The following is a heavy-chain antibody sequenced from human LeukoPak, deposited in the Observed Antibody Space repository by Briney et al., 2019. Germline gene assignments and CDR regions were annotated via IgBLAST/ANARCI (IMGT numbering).Heavy chain of an antibody. CDR2: INTSGST. V-gene: IGHV4-4*07. Sequence: PSETLSLTCTVSGGSISSYYWSWIRQPAGKGLEWIGRINTSGSTNYNPSLKSRVTMSVDTSKNQFSLKLSSVTAADTAVYYCARDRWFGEFTWFDYWGQGTPVTVSS. D-gene: IGHD3-10*01. CDR1: GGSISSYY. J-gene: IGHJ4*02. CDR3: ARDRWFGEFTWFDY.